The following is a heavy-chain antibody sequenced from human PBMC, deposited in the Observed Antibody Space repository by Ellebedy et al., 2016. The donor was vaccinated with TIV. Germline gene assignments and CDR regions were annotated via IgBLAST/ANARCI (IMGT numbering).Heavy chain of an antibody. CDR3: AREGGYYYDSSGFRYFQH. V-gene: IGHV1-18*01. J-gene: IGHJ1*01. Sequence: AASVKVSCKASGYTFTSYGISWVRQAPGQGLERMGWISAYNGNTNYAQKLQGRVTMTTDTSTSTAYMELRSLRSDDTAVYYCAREGGYYYDSSGFRYFQHWGQGTLVTVS. D-gene: IGHD3-22*01. CDR1: GYTFTSYG. CDR2: ISAYNGNT.